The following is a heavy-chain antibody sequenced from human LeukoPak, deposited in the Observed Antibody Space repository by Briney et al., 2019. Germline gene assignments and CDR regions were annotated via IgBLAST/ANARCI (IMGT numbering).Heavy chain of an antibody. CDR2: IYTTGST. CDR1: GGSINSGSYY. V-gene: IGHV4-61*09. CDR3: ARASGAGVGTIFGVARSRAPFDY. Sequence: SETLSLTCTVSGGSINSGSYYWNWIRQSAGKGLEWIGHIYTTGSTNYSPSLRSRVTISLDTSKNQFSLKLSSVTAADTAVYYCARASGAGVGTIFGVARSRAPFDYWGQGTLVTVSS. J-gene: IGHJ4*02. D-gene: IGHD3-3*01.